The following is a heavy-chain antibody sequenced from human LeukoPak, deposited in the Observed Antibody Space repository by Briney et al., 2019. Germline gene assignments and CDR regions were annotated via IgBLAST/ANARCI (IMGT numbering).Heavy chain of an antibody. CDR2: ININGSST. CDR1: GFTFSRCW. V-gene: IGHV3-74*01. Sequence: GGSLRLSCAASGFTFSRCWMHWVRQAPGKGLVWVSRININGSSTIYADSVKGRFTISRDNAKNTLYLQMNNLRADDTAVYYCARDRYCSGNGCQDLGYWGQGTLVTVSS. J-gene: IGHJ4*02. CDR3: ARDRYCSGNGCQDLGY. D-gene: IGHD2-15*01.